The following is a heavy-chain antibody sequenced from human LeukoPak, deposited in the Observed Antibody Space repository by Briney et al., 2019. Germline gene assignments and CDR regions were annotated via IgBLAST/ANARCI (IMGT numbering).Heavy chain of an antibody. CDR3: ARDWILGNMAARDY. J-gene: IGHJ4*02. CDR2: IKQDGSEK. CDR1: GFTFSSYW. V-gene: IGHV3-7*01. D-gene: IGHD6-6*01. Sequence: PGGSLRLSCAASGFTFSSYWMSWVRQAPGKGLEWVANIKQDGSEKYYVDSVKGRFTISRDNAKNSLYLQVNSLRAEDTAVYYCARDWILGNMAARDYWGQGTLVTVSS.